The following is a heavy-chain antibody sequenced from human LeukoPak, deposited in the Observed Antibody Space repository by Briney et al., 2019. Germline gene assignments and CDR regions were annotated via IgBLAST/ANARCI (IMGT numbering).Heavy chain of an antibody. Sequence: SETLSLTCAVSDDAFSSHYRTWIRQPPGKGLEWIGYISYIGSTNYNPSLKSRVTISIDTSRNQFSLRLSSVTAADTAVYYCARDLVTVTKGFDIWGQGTMVSFSS. CDR1: DDAFSSHY. D-gene: IGHD4-17*01. V-gene: IGHV4-59*11. CDR3: ARDLVTVTKGFDI. J-gene: IGHJ3*02. CDR2: ISYIGST.